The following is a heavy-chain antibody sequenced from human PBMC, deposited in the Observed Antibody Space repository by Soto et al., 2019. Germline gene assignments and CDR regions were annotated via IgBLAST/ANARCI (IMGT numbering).Heavy chain of an antibody. Sequence: PSETLSLTCSLYGGTFSGYYWSWIRQPPGKGLEWIGEINHSGSTTYNPSLKSRVTISVDTSKNQFSLKLSSVTAADTAVYYCARGARPIDYWGQGTLVTVSS. CDR1: GGTFSGYY. V-gene: IGHV4-34*01. CDR3: ARGARPIDY. D-gene: IGHD6-6*01. CDR2: INHSGST. J-gene: IGHJ4*02.